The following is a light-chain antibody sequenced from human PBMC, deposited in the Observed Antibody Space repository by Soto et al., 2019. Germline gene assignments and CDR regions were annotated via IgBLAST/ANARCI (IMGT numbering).Light chain of an antibody. V-gene: IGKV3-20*01. Sequence: ETVVTHSPVTLSLYPQDRATLQFRASQSVTSNLAWYQQKPGQAPRLLIYDASKRATGIPARFSGSGSGTDFTLTISRLEPEDFAVYYWQPYCSSITFGEGTRL. CDR1: QSVTSN. CDR2: DAS. J-gene: IGKJ5*01. CDR3: QPYCSSIT.